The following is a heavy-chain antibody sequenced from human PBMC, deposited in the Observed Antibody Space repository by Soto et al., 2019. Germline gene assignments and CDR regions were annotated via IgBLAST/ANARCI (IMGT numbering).Heavy chain of an antibody. CDR3: ARGNTYYDFWSGPGWFDP. CDR2: IIPIFGTA. D-gene: IGHD3-3*01. CDR1: GGTFSSYA. V-gene: IGHV1-69*13. J-gene: IGHJ5*02. Sequence: SVKVSCKASGGTFSSYAISWVRQAPGQGLEWMGGIIPIFGTANYAQKFQGRVTITADESTSTAYMELSSLRSEDTAVYYCARGNTYYDFWSGPGWFDPWGQGTLVTV.